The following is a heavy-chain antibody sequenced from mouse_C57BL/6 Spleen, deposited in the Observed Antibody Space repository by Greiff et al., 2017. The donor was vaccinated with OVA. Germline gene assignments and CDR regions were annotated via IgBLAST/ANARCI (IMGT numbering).Heavy chain of an antibody. CDR2: INPNNGGT. J-gene: IGHJ4*01. CDR3: ARWDDGYPYYYAMDY. Sequence: VQLKESGPELVKPGASVKMSCKASGYTFTDYNMHWVKQSHGKSLEWIGYINPNNGGTSYNQKFKGKATLTVNKSSSTAYMELRSLTSEDSAVYYCARWDDGYPYYYAMDYWGQGTSVTVSS. CDR1: GYTFTDYN. V-gene: IGHV1-22*01. D-gene: IGHD2-3*01.